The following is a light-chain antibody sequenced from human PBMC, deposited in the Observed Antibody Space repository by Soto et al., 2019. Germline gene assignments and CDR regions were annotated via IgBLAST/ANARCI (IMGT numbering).Light chain of an antibody. J-gene: IGKJ1*01. CDR3: QPYNKWPSWT. V-gene: IGKV3D-15*01. CDR2: DAS. Sequence: EIVMTQSPATLSVSPGERATLSCGGSQNIRSDLAWYQQRPGQAPRLLIYDASTRDTGIPARFSGSGSGTEFTLTISSLQSEDCAVYYCQPYNKWPSWTFGQGTKVDIK. CDR1: QNIRSD.